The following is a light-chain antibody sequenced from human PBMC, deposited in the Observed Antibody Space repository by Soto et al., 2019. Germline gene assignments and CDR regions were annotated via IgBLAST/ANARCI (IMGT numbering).Light chain of an antibody. CDR2: GAS. CDR1: QSVSSN. Sequence: GMTQSLAALSLSQGERATLSCRASQSVSSNLAWYQQKPGQTPRLLIYGASTRATGIPARFSGSGSGTEFTLTISSLQSEDFAIYYCQQDNNWLMISFGEGTKVDIK. V-gene: IGKV3-15*01. CDR3: QQDNNWLMIS. J-gene: IGKJ4*01.